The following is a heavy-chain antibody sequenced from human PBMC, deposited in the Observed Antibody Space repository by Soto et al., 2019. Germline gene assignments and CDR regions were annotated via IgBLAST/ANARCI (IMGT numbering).Heavy chain of an antibody. Sequence: GGSLRLSCAASGFTFRNYGMRWVRQAPGKGLEWVAVISHDGSDKYYADSMKGRFIISRDNSENTLFLNMNSLKPEDAAVYYCAKENQHLVHDYWGQGSLVTVSS. V-gene: IGHV3-30*18. J-gene: IGHJ4*02. CDR2: ISHDGSDK. D-gene: IGHD6-13*01. CDR3: AKENQHLVHDY. CDR1: GFTFRNYG.